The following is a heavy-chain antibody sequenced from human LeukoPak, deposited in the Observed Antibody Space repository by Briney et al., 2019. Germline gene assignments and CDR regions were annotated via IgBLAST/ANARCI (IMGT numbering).Heavy chain of an antibody. J-gene: IGHJ6*03. V-gene: IGHV3-48*01. CDR2: ISSSSSTI. CDR3: ARLHYDFWSGFGHYYYYMDV. CDR1: GFTFSSYS. Sequence: GGSLRLSCAASGFTFSSYSMNWVRQAPGKGLEWVSYISSSSSTIYYADSVKGRFTISRDNAKNSLYLQMNSLRAEDTAVYYCARLHYDFWSGFGHYYYYMDVWGKGTTVTVSS. D-gene: IGHD3-3*01.